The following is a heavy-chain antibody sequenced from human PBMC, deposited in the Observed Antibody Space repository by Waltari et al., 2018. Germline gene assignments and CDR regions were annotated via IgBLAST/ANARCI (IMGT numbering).Heavy chain of an antibody. CDR1: GFTFSSYG. V-gene: IGHV3-30*02. D-gene: IGHD2-21*02. Sequence: QVQLVESGGGVVQPGGSLRLSCAASGFTFSSYGMPWVRPAPGKGLEWVAFIRYDGSNKYYADSVKGRFTISRDNSKNTLYLQMNSLRAEDTAVYYCAKDARTHSVTDYFDYWGQGTLVTVSS. J-gene: IGHJ4*02. CDR3: AKDARTHSVTDYFDY. CDR2: IRYDGSNK.